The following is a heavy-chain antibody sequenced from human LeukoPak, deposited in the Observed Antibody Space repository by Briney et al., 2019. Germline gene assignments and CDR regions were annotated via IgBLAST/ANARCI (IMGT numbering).Heavy chain of an antibody. CDR3: ARLWYSGSYHYYYYMDV. J-gene: IGHJ6*03. D-gene: IGHD1-26*01. V-gene: IGHV3-21*01. Sequence: GGSLRLSCAASGFTFSSYTMNWVRQAPGKGLEWVSSISSSSSYIYYVDSVRGRFTISRDNAKNSLYLQMNSLRAADTAVYYCARLWYSGSYHYYYYMDVWGKGTTVTISS. CDR1: GFTFSSYT. CDR2: ISSSSSYI.